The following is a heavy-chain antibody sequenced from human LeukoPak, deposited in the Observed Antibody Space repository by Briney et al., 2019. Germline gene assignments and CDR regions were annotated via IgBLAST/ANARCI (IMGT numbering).Heavy chain of an antibody. CDR2: ISWNSGSI. D-gene: IGHD6-13*01. J-gene: IGHJ4*02. CDR1: GFTFDDYA. V-gene: IGHV3-9*01. CDR3: AKDPRPLSSSWYYFDY. Sequence: GRSLRLSCAASGFTFDDYAMHWVRQAPGKGLEWVSGISWNSGSIGYADSVKGRFTISRDNAKNSLYLQMNSLRAEDTALYYCAKDPRPLSSSWYYFDYWGQGTLVTVSS.